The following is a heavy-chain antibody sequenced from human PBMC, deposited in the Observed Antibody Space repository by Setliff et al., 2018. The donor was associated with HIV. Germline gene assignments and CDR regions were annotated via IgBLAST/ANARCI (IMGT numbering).Heavy chain of an antibody. Sequence: SSETLSLTCTVSGGSISNYYWSWIRQPPGKGLEWIGYVCYNGGTQYNPSLKSRVTISADTSKNQFSLKLNSVTAADTAVYFCARARYGTSFDPWGQGTLVTVSS. D-gene: IGHD3-9*01. CDR1: GGSISNYY. V-gene: IGHV4-59*01. J-gene: IGHJ5*02. CDR3: ARARYGTSFDP. CDR2: VCYNGGT.